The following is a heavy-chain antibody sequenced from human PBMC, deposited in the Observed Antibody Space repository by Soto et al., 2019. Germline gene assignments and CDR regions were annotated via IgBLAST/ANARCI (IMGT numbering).Heavy chain of an antibody. Sequence: SETLSLTCTVSGYSISSGSYWVWIRQPPGKGPEWIASICHGGTTFYNPSLKSRITISVDTSNNQFSLKLTSVTAADTAVYYCARVHVMVVAGSTFDYWGHGTLVTVSS. CDR2: ICHGGTT. D-gene: IGHD6-19*01. CDR3: ARVHVMVVAGSTFDY. CDR1: GYSISSGSY. J-gene: IGHJ4*01. V-gene: IGHV4-38-2*02.